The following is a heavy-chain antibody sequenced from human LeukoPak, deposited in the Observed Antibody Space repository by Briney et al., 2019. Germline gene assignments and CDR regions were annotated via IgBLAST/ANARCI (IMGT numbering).Heavy chain of an antibody. CDR3: TRFLYYYDSSTYHDYFDY. V-gene: IGHV3-74*01. CDR1: GFTFSSYW. Sequence: GGSLRLSCAASGFTFSSYWTHWVRQAPGKGLVWVSRINSDGRSTNYADSVKGRFTISRDNAKNTLYLQMNSLRAEDTAVYYCTRFLYYYDSSTYHDYFDYWGQGTLVTVSS. CDR2: INSDGRST. J-gene: IGHJ4*02. D-gene: IGHD3-22*01.